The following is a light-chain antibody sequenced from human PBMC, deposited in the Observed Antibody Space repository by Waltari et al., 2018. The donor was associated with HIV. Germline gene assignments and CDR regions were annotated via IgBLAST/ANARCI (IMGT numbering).Light chain of an antibody. CDR2: AAT. CDR1: QNIENY. CDR3: QQSYSTPPYT. Sequence: DIQMTQSPSALSASLGKRVTITCRSSQNIENYVNWYQQKPGKAPKLLIYAATTLHSGVPSRFSGSGSGTEFTLSVASLEREDAATYFCQQSYSTPPYTFGQGTKVQI. V-gene: IGKV1-39*01. J-gene: IGKJ2*01.